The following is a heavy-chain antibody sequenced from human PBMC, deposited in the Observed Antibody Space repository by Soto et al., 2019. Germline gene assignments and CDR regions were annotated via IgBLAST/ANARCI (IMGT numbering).Heavy chain of an antibody. CDR2: IRRQTSGGTT. Sequence: GGSLRLSCTTSGFNFGDYSMSWFRQAPGKGLEWVSFIRRQTSGGTTEYAASVKGRFTISRDDSKSIAYLQMNSLKSEDTAVYYCAREQGGITKVQGDVDYWGQGTLVTVSS. D-gene: IGHD3-10*01. J-gene: IGHJ4*02. CDR1: GFNFGDYS. CDR3: AREQGGITKVQGDVDY. V-gene: IGHV3-49*03.